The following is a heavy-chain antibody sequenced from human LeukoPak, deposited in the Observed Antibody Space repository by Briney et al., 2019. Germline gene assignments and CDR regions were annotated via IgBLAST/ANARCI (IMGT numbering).Heavy chain of an antibody. J-gene: IGHJ5*02. CDR1: GYRFTGYY. D-gene: IGHD3-22*01. V-gene: IGHV1-2*02. Sequence: ASVKVSCKASGYRFTGYYMHWVRQAPGQGLEWMGWINPNSGGTNYAQKFQGRVTMTRDTSISTAYMELSRLRSDATAVYYCARDLYDSSGYYYDMSYNWFDPWGQGTLVTVSS. CDR3: ARDLYDSSGYYYDMSYNWFDP. CDR2: INPNSGGT.